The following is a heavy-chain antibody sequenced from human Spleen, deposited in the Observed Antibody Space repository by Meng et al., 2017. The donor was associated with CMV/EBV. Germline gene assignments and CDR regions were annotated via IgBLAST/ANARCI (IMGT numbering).Heavy chain of an antibody. CDR1: GFSFDDDA. Sequence: GGSLRLSCVASGFSFDDDAMHWVRQAPGKGLEWVSGISWNSGTIDYADSVKGRFSISRDNAKKSLYLQMNSLRAEDTALYYCAKEDCSFASCYFEYWGQGTLVTVSS. V-gene: IGHV3-9*01. CDR3: AKEDCSFASCYFEY. CDR2: ISWNSGTI. D-gene: IGHD2-15*01. J-gene: IGHJ4*02.